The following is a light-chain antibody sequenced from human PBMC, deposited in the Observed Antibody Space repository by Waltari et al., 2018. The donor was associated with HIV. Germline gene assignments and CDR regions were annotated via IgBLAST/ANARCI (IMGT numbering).Light chain of an antibody. CDR2: WAS. J-gene: IGKJ2*01. V-gene: IGKV4-1*01. Sequence: DLVMTQSPDSLAVSLGERATSNCKSSQSVLYSSNNKNYLAWYQHKPGQPPKLLIYWASTRESGVPDRFSGSGSGTDFTLTISSLQAEDVAVYYCQQYYSTPDTFGQGTKLEIK. CDR3: QQYYSTPDT. CDR1: QSVLYSSNNKNY.